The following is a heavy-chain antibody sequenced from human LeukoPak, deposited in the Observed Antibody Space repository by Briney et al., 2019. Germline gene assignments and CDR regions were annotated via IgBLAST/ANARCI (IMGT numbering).Heavy chain of an antibody. CDR2: ISAYNGNT. Sequence: ASVKVSCKASGYTFSSYGISWVRQAPGQGLEWMGWISAYNGNTNYAQKVQGRVTMTTDTSTSTAYMELRSLRSDDTAVYYCARDRRILTGPDYWGQGTLVTVSS. D-gene: IGHD3-9*01. V-gene: IGHV1-18*01. J-gene: IGHJ4*02. CDR3: ARDRRILTGPDY. CDR1: GYTFSSYG.